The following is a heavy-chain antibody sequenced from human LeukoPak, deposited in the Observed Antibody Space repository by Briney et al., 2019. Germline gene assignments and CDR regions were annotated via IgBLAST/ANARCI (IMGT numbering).Heavy chain of an antibody. D-gene: IGHD3-10*01. CDR1: GYXFTTYW. V-gene: IGHV5-51*01. CDR3: ARQSRYYGSGSYYNHLFGY. Sequence: GESLKISCNGSGYXFTTYWIGWVRQMPGKGLEWMGIIYPGDSDTGYSPSFQGQVTISADKSISTAYLQWSSLKASDTAMYYCARQSRYYGSGSYYNHLFGYWGQGTLVTVSS. CDR2: IYPGDSDT. J-gene: IGHJ4*02.